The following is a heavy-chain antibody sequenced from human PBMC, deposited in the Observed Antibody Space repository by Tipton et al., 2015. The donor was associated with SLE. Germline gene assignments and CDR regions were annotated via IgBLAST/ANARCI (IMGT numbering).Heavy chain of an antibody. Sequence: QLVQSGGGLVKPGGSLRLSCAASGFTFSDYYMSWIRQAPGKGLEWIGSIFHRGNTYYNPSLKSRVTISVDTSNNQFSLKLSSVTAADTAVYYCARLYGMSLDYWGQGTLVTVSS. CDR2: IFHRGNT. CDR1: GFTFSDYY. D-gene: IGHD2-2*02. V-gene: IGHV4-38-2*01. CDR3: ARLYGMSLDY. J-gene: IGHJ4*02.